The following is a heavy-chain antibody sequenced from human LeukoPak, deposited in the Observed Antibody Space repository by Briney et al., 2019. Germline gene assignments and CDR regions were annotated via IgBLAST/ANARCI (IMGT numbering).Heavy chain of an antibody. CDR1: GGSITSRNCY. CDR2: LYYGGST. J-gene: IGHJ4*02. V-gene: IGHV4-39*01. CDR3: ARIKYYGSTQGGDYYDY. D-gene: IGHD3-10*01. Sequence: PSETLSLTCTVSGGSITSRNCYWGWIRQPPGKGLEWVGSLYYGGSTYYNPSLKSRVTISVDTAKNQFSLKLSSVTAADTAVYYCARIKYYGSTQGGDYYDYWGQGTLVTVSS.